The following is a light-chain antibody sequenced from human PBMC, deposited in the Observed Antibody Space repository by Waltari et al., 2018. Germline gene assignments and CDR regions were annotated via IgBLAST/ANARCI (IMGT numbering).Light chain of an antibody. CDR1: QSISKY. J-gene: IGKJ1*01. CDR2: HAS. Sequence: EIVLTQSPGTLSLSPGERATLSCRASQSISKYLAWYQQKPGQAPRPLIYHASSRAAGIPDRVSGSGSGTDFSLTISRLEPEDFAVYYCQHYESLPVTFGQGTKVEIK. CDR3: QHYESLPVT. V-gene: IGKV3-20*01.